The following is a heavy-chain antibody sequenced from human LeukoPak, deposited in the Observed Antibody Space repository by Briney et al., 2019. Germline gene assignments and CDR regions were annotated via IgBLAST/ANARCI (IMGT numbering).Heavy chain of an antibody. J-gene: IGHJ4*02. CDR2: ISSSSSYI. D-gene: IGHD5-12*01. CDR1: GFTFSSYS. V-gene: IGHV3-21*01. CDR3: ARIIGATGIDY. Sequence: GSLRLSCAASGFTFSSYSMNWVRQAPGKGLEWVSSISSSSSYIYYVDSVKGRFTISRDNAKNSLYLQMNSQRAEDTAVYYCARIIGATGIDYWGQGTLVTVSS.